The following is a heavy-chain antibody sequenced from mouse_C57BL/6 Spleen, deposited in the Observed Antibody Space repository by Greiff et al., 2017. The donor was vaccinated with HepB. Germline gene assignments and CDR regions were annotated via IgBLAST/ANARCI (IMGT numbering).Heavy chain of an antibody. J-gene: IGHJ3*01. D-gene: IGHD1-1*01. V-gene: IGHV5-4*03. CDR3: ARGGYYGSSGFAY. CDR2: ISDGGSYT. CDR1: GFTFSSYA. Sequence: EVKLVESGGGLVKPGGSLKLSCAASGFTFSSYAMSWVRQTPEKRLEWVATISDGGSYTYYPDNVKGRFTISRYNAKNNLYLQMRHLKSEDTAMYDCARGGYYGSSGFAYWGQGTLVTVSA.